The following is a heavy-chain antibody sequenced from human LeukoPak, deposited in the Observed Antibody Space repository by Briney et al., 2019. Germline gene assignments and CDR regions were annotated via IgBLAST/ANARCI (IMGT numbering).Heavy chain of an antibody. CDR1: GFTFSSYG. CDR3: AKIAETSGTYGQGFDY. D-gene: IGHD1-26*01. CDR2: ISGSGDST. V-gene: IGHV3-23*01. J-gene: IGHJ4*02. Sequence: GGSLRLSCAVSGFTFSSYGMSWVRQAPGKGLEWVSGISGSGDSTYSVDSVKGRFTISRDNSKNTLYLQMNSLRVEDTAVYYCAKIAETSGTYGQGFDYWGQGTLVTVSS.